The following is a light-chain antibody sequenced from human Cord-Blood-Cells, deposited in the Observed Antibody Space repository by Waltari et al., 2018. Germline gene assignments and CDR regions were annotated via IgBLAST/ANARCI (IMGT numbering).Light chain of an antibody. Sequence: QSALTQPASVSGSPGHSITIPCTGTSRDVGGYNYVSWYQQHPGKAPKLMIYDVSNRPSGVSNRFSGSKSGNTASLTISGLQAEDEADYYCSSYTSSSTVVFGGGTKLTVL. CDR1: SRDVGGYNY. J-gene: IGLJ2*01. CDR2: DVS. V-gene: IGLV2-14*01. CDR3: SSYTSSSTVV.